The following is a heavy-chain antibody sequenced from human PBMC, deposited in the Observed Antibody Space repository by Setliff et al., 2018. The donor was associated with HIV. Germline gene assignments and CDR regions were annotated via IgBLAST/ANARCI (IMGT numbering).Heavy chain of an antibody. CDR2: MASETTV. CDR1: GFSFSNYE. Sequence: PGGSLRLSCVASGFSFSNYEMSWVRQAPGKGLEWVSKMASETTVQYADAVKGRFTISRDNAKNSLSLQMNNLRAEDTAVYHCAKQVGYCSSTSCPSGRYMDVWGKGTTVTVSS. D-gene: IGHD2-2*01. V-gene: IGHV3-48*03. CDR3: AKQVGYCSSTSCPSGRYMDV. J-gene: IGHJ6*03.